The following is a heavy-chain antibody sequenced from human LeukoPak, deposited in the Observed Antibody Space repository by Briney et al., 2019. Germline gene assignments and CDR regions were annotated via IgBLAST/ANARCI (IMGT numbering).Heavy chain of an antibody. CDR1: GYTFTSYY. CDR3: AREVVGATTKGAYDY. Sequence: ASVKVSCKASGYTFTSYYMHWVRQAPGQGLEWMGIINPSGGSTSYAQKFQDRVTMTRDTSTSTVYMELSSLRSEDTAVYYCAREVVGATTKGAYDYWGQGTLVTVSS. J-gene: IGHJ4*02. V-gene: IGHV1-46*03. D-gene: IGHD1-26*01. CDR2: INPSGGST.